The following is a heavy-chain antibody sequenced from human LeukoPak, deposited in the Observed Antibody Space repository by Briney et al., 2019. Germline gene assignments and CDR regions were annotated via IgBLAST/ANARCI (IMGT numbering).Heavy chain of an antibody. D-gene: IGHD5-18*01. CDR3: ARDRLVDTAMAYFDY. Sequence: GGSLRLSCAVSGFTASGFTFSRNSMSWVRQAPGKGLDWVASIREDGSEKYYVDSVKGRFTISRDNAKNSLYLQMNSLRAEDTAVYYCARDRLVDTAMAYFDYWGQGTLVTVSS. J-gene: IGHJ4*02. CDR2: IREDGSEK. CDR1: GFTFSRNS. V-gene: IGHV3-7*01.